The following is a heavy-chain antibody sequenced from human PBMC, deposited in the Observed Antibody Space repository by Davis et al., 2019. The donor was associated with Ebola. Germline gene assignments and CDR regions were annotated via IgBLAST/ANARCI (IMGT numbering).Heavy chain of an antibody. CDR3: ARMRLGYCSSTSCPFDY. CDR2: IIPILGIA. Sequence: SVKVSCKASGGTFSSYAISWVRQAPGQGLEWMGRIIPILGIANYAQKFQGRVTITADKSTSTAYVELSSLRSEDTAVYYCARMRLGYCSSTSCPFDYWGQGTLVTVSS. CDR1: GGTFSSYA. D-gene: IGHD2-2*01. J-gene: IGHJ4*02. V-gene: IGHV1-69*04.